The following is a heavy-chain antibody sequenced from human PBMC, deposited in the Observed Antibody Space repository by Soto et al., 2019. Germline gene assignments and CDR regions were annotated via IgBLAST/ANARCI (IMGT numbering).Heavy chain of an antibody. V-gene: IGHV4-30-4*01. J-gene: IGHJ6*02. CDR1: CGSISSGDYY. D-gene: IGHD4-17*01. Sequence: PSETLSLTCTVSCGSISSGDYYWSWIRQPPGKGLEWIGYIYYSGSTYYNPSLKSRVTISVDTSKNQFSLKLSSVTAADTAVYYCARGPTVTILGMDVWGQGTTVTVSS. CDR3: ARGPTVTILGMDV. CDR2: IYYSGST.